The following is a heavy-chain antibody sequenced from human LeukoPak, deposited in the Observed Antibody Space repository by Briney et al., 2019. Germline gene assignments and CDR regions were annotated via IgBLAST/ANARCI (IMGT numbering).Heavy chain of an antibody. CDR2: IIPIFGTA. CDR1: GGTFSSYA. CDR3: ARWGNWNDPGGWFDP. D-gene: IGHD1-1*01. J-gene: IGHJ5*02. Sequence: SVKVSCKASGGTFSSYAISWVRQAPGQGLEWMGGIIPIFGTANYAQKFQGRVTITADESTSTAYMELSSLRSEDTAVYYCARWGNWNDPGGWFDPWGQGTLVTVSS. V-gene: IGHV1-69*01.